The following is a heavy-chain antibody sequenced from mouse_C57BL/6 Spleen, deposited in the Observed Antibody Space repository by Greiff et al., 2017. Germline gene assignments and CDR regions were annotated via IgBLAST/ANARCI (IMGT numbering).Heavy chain of an antibody. D-gene: IGHD2-2*01. Sequence: EVQLQQSGPELVKPGASVKISCKASGYSFTDYNMNWVKQSNGKRLEWIGVINPNYGTTSYNQKFKGKATLTVDQSASKAYMQLNSLTSEDAAIYYCARSGGYDSYAMDYWGQGTSGTVSS. CDR2: INPNYGTT. CDR3: ARSGGYDSYAMDY. V-gene: IGHV1-39*01. J-gene: IGHJ4*01. CDR1: GYSFTDYN.